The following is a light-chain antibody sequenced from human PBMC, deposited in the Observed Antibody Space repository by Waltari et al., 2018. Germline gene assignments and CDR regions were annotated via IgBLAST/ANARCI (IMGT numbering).Light chain of an antibody. CDR2: VVS. CDR3: QQSDSLPRT. Sequence: DIQMTQSPSSLSASVGDRVTITCRASQNINKYLNWDQQKPGKARKVLISVVSYLHTGLPSRFSGSGSGTDFTLTISSLQPEDFATYYCQQSDSLPRTFGGGTKVEIK. CDR1: QNINKY. V-gene: IGKV1-39*01. J-gene: IGKJ4*01.